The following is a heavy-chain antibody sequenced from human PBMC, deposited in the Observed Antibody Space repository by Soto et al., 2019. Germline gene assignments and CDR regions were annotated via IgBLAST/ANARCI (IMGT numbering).Heavy chain of an antibody. J-gene: IGHJ6*02. Sequence: EVQLLESGGGLVQPGGSLRLSCAASGFTFSSYAMSWVRQAPGKGLEWVSAISGSGGSTYYADSVKGRFTISRDNSKNTLYLQMNSLRAEDTAVYYCAKDHQGEYSRGWYSSGMDVWGQGTTVTVSS. CDR2: ISGSGGST. D-gene: IGHD6-19*01. V-gene: IGHV3-23*01. CDR3: AKDHQGEYSRGWYSSGMDV. CDR1: GFTFSSYA.